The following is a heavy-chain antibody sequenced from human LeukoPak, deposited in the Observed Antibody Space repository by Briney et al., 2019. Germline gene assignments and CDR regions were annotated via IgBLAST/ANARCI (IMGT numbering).Heavy chain of an antibody. CDR2: ISSSGSTI. Sequence: GGSLRLSCAASGFTFSSYGMSWVRQAPGKGLEWVSYISSSGSTIYYADSVKGRFTISRDNAKNSLYLQMNSLRAEDTAVYYCARDYGGSSPFDSWGQGTLVTVSS. CDR3: ARDYGGSSPFDS. D-gene: IGHD4-23*01. CDR1: GFTFSSYG. V-gene: IGHV3-48*04. J-gene: IGHJ4*02.